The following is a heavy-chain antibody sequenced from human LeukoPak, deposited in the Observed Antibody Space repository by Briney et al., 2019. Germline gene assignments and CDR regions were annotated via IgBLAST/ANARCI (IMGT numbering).Heavy chain of an antibody. Sequence: SETLSLTCTVSGGSISSSSYCWGWIRQPPGKGLERIGNIYYSGSTYYNPSLKSRVTISVDTSKNQFSLKLSSVTAADTAVYYCARQVVVVPAAKGLYYDFWSGLPVYWFDPWGQGTLVTVSS. J-gene: IGHJ5*02. CDR2: IYYSGST. CDR1: GGSISSSSYC. V-gene: IGHV4-39*01. D-gene: IGHD2-2*01. CDR3: ARQVVVVPAAKGLYYDFWSGLPVYWFDP.